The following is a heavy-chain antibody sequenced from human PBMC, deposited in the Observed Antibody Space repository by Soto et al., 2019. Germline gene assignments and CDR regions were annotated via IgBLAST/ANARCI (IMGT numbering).Heavy chain of an antibody. D-gene: IGHD1-26*01. J-gene: IGHJ6*02. CDR2: ISYDGSNK. Sequence: GGSLRLSCAASGFTFSSYGMHWVRQAPGKGLEWVAVISYDGSNKYYADSVKGRFTISRDNSKNTLYLQMNSLRAEDTAVYYCAKDLNINSLKTYYYYGMDVWGQGTTVTVSS. CDR1: GFTFSSYG. V-gene: IGHV3-30*18. CDR3: AKDLNINSLKTYYYYGMDV.